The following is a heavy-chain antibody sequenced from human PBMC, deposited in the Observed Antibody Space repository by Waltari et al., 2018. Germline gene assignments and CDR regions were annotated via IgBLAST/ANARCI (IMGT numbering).Heavy chain of an antibody. V-gene: IGHV4-39*07. Sequence: QLQLQESGPGLVKPSETMSLTCTVSGGSISSSSYYWGWIRQPPGKGLEWIGSIYYSGSTYYNPSLKSRVTISVDTSKNQFSLKLSSVTAADTAVYYCARVGREWCDYWGQGTLVTVSS. J-gene: IGHJ4*02. CDR1: GGSISSSSYY. CDR2: IYYSGST. D-gene: IGHD3-3*01. CDR3: ARVGREWCDY.